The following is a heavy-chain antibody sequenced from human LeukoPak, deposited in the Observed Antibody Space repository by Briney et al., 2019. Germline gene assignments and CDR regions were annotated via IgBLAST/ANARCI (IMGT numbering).Heavy chain of an antibody. CDR2: INTDGSDR. Sequence: GGSLRLSCAASGFTFSSNYMHWVRQAPGKGLVWVSRINTDGSDRTHADFVKGRFTISRDNAKNTLYLEMNSLRAEDTAVYYCARALRSPGDSGLDYWGQGALVTVSS. J-gene: IGHJ4*02. CDR1: GFTFSSNY. V-gene: IGHV3-74*03. D-gene: IGHD3-10*01. CDR3: ARALRSPGDSGLDY.